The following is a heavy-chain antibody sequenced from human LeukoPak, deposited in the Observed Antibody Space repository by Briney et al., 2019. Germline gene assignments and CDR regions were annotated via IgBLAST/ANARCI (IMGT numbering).Heavy chain of an antibody. V-gene: IGHV4-34*01. Sequence: PSETLSLTCAVYGGSFSGYYWSWIRQPPGKGLEWIGEINHSGSTNYNPSLKSRVTISVDTSKNQFSLKLSSVTAADTAVYYCARWDNWNDDYWGQGTLVTVSS. CDR3: ARWDNWNDDY. CDR2: INHSGST. CDR1: GGSFSGYY. J-gene: IGHJ4*02. D-gene: IGHD1-1*01.